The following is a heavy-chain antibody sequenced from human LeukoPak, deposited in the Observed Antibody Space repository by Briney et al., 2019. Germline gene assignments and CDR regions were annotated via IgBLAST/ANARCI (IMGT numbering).Heavy chain of an antibody. D-gene: IGHD4-17*01. J-gene: IGHJ4*02. CDR2: ISYDGSNK. V-gene: IGHV3-30-3*01. Sequence: GRSLRLSCAASGFTFSSYAMHWVRQAPGKGLEWVAVISYDGSNKYYADSVKGRFTISRDNSKNTLYLQMNSLRAEDTAVYYCARDANDYGDYLNYFDYWGQGTLVTVSS. CDR3: ARDANDYGDYLNYFDY. CDR1: GFTFSSYA.